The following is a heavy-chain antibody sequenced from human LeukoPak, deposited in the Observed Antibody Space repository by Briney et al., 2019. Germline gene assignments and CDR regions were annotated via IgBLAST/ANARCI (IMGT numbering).Heavy chain of an antibody. CDR2: VIPIFGSS. D-gene: IGHD5-24*01. J-gene: IGHJ6*03. CDR1: GGGFGNYG. V-gene: IGHV1-69*06. CDR3: ARVKGKTAATISNYYYYMDV. Sequence: ASVKVSCKASGGGFGNYGITWVRQAPGQGLEWVGGVIPIFGSSNYAPKFQGRVTITADRSTSTAYMELRSLTSEDTAIYYCARVKGKTAATISNYYYYMDVWDKGTTVTVSS.